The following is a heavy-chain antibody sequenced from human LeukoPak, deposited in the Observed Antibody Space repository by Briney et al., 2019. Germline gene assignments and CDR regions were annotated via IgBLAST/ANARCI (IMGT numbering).Heavy chain of an antibody. J-gene: IGHJ3*02. V-gene: IGHV1-2*06. CDR2: INPNSGGT. CDR3: ARVDWTVTTDAFDI. Sequence: ASVKVSCKASGYTFTGYYMHWVRQAPGQGLEWMGRINPNSGGTNYAQKFQGRVTMTRDTSISTAYMELSRLRSDDTAVYYCARVDWTVTTDAFDIWGQGTVVTVSS. CDR1: GYTFTGYY. D-gene: IGHD4-17*01.